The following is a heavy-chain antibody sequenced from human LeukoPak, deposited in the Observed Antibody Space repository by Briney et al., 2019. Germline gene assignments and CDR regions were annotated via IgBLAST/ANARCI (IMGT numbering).Heavy chain of an antibody. V-gene: IGHV4-34*01. CDR1: GGSLSGYY. Sequence: SETLSLTCAVYGGSLSGYYWSWIRQPPGKGLEWIGEINHSGSTNYNPSLKSRVTISVDTSKNQFSLKQSSVTAADTAMYYCARGLPPVMKYYFDYWGQGTLVTVSS. D-gene: IGHD4-11*01. J-gene: IGHJ4*02. CDR3: ARGLPPVMKYYFDY. CDR2: INHSGST.